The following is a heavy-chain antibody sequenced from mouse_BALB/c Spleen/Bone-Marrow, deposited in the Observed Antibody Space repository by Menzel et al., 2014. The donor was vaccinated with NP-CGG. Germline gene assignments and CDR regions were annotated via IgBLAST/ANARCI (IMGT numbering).Heavy chain of an antibody. CDR3: ARSGSSYGYFDY. J-gene: IGHJ2*01. V-gene: IGHV5-17*02. CDR1: GFTFSSFG. D-gene: IGHD1-1*01. CDR2: ISGGSSTI. Sequence: EVQLQESGGGLVQPGGSRKLSCAASGFTFSSFGMHWVRQAPEKGLEWVAYISGGSSTIYYADTVMGRFTISRDNPKNPLFLQMTSLRSEDTAMYYCARSGSSYGYFDYWGQGTTLTVSS.